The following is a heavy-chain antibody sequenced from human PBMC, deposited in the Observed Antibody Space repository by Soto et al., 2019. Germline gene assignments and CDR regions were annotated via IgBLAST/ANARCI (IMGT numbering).Heavy chain of an antibody. Sequence: GGSLRLSCAVSGFTFSSHWMHWVRQAPGKGLVWVSRINSDGSTTNYADSVKGRFTISRDNAKNTLYLQMNSLRADDTAVYYCARDSSPYYDFWSGFYAYFDYWGQGALVTVSS. D-gene: IGHD3-3*01. CDR3: ARDSSPYYDFWSGFYAYFDY. V-gene: IGHV3-74*01. CDR2: INSDGSTT. J-gene: IGHJ4*02. CDR1: GFTFSSHW.